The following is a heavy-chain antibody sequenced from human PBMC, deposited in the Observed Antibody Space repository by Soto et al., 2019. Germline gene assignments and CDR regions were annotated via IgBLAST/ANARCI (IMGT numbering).Heavy chain of an antibody. J-gene: IGHJ4*02. V-gene: IGHV4-30-2*01. CDR3: ASGVYDSSGFNY. Sequence: WSWIRQPPGKGLEWIGYIYHSGSTYYNPSLKSRVTISVDRSKNQFSLKLSSVTAADTAVYYCASGVYDSSGFNYWGQGTLVTVSS. D-gene: IGHD3-22*01. CDR2: IYHSGST.